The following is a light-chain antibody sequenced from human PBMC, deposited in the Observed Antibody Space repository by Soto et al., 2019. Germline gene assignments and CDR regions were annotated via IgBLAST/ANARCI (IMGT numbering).Light chain of an antibody. J-gene: IGKJ1*01. Sequence: DIQMTQSPSTLSTSVGERVTITCRASQSNGNWLAWYQQIPGKAPKLLVYMASTLQNGVPSRFSGSGSGTEFTLTISSLQPDDFATYYCQLYNNYAWAFGQGTRVEIK. CDR2: MAS. CDR1: QSNGNW. V-gene: IGKV1-5*03. CDR3: QLYNNYAWA.